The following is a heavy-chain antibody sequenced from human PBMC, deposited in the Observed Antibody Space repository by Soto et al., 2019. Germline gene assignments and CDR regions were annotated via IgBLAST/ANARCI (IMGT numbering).Heavy chain of an antibody. V-gene: IGHV4-59*08. J-gene: IGHJ4*02. CDR1: GGSLSSYY. Sequence: LSLTCTVSGGSLSSYYWSWIRQPPGKGLEWIGYIYYSGSTNYNPSLKSRVTISVDTSKHQFSLKLNPITAADTAVYYCSRQNYGAGSTYFDYWGQGTLVTVSS. D-gene: IGHD3-10*01. CDR3: SRQNYGAGSTYFDY. CDR2: IYYSGST.